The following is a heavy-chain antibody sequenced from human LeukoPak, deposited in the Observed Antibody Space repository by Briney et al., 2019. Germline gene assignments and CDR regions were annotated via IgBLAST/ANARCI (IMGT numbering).Heavy chain of an antibody. CDR1: GCTFPDVA. D-gene: IGHD6-13*01. CDR3: ANDSLEAAGNWDS. V-gene: IGHV3-43*02. CDR2: ISGDGDSA. Sequence: GGSLRRYGAASGCTFPDVAREWVRGAPGKAVQGLSVISGDGDSAYYADSVKGRLTISRDNSTNSLYLPMNSLRTEDTALYYCANDSLEAAGNWDSWGQGTLVTVSS. J-gene: IGHJ4*02.